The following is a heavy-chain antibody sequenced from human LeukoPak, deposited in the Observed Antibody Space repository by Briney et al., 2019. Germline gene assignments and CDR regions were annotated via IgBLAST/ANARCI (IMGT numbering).Heavy chain of an antibody. Sequence: GSLRLSCAASGFTFSNYWMSWVRQAPGKGLEWVANIKHDGSEKYYVDSVKGRFTISRDNSKNTLYLQMNSLRAEDTAVYYCAKDAGSSSWSDYWGQGTLVTVSS. CDR3: AKDAGSSSWSDY. V-gene: IGHV3-7*01. D-gene: IGHD6-13*01. CDR2: IKHDGSEK. J-gene: IGHJ4*02. CDR1: GFTFSNYW.